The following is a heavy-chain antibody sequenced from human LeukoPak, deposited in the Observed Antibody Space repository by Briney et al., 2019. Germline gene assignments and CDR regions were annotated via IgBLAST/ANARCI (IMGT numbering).Heavy chain of an antibody. D-gene: IGHD3-9*01. CDR3: ARDLHYDILTGTYYGMDV. CDR1: GGSFSGYY. CDR2: INHRVST. J-gene: IGHJ6*04. Sequence: SSQTRSLTCPVYGGSFSGYYWSWIRQPPGKVLEWIGEINHRVSTNYHTSLKSRVTISVDTSKNQSSLKLSSVTGGDTAVYYCARDLHYDILTGTYYGMDVWGKGTTVTVSA. V-gene: IGHV4-34*01.